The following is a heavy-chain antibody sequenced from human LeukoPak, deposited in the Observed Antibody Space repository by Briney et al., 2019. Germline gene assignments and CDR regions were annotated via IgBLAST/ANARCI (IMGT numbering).Heavy chain of an antibody. CDR3: TREGVYSPDPSSYHRHAFDI. CDR1: GDNFSSYV. Sequence: SVKVSCKASGDNFSSYVITWVRQAPGQGLEWMGRIIPTLDVANFAQKFKGRVTISADKSTNTAHLQLSSLRSDDTAVYYCTREGVYSPDPSSYHRHAFDIWGKGTVVIVSS. V-gene: IGHV1-69*04. D-gene: IGHD3-16*02. J-gene: IGHJ3*02. CDR2: IIPTLDVA.